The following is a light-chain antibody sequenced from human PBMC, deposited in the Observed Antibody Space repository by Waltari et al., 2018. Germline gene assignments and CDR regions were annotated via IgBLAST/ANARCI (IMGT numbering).Light chain of an antibody. CDR2: GAS. J-gene: IGKJ1*01. CDR1: QSVSRT. V-gene: IGKV3-20*01. Sequence: EIVLTQSPGTLSLSPGDSATLSCRASQSVSRTLAWYQQKPGQAPSLLIYGASIRATGIPDRFSGSGSGTDFSLTISRLEPEDFAVYYCQHYVTLPVTFGQGTKVEIK. CDR3: QHYVTLPVT.